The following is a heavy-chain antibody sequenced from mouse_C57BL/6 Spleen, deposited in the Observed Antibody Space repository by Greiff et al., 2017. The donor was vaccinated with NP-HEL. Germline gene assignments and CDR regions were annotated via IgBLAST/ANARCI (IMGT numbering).Heavy chain of an antibody. CDR1: GYTFTSYW. CDR2: IDPSDSYT. J-gene: IGHJ4*01. Sequence: QVQLQQPGAELVKPGASVKLSCKASGYTFTSYWMQWVKQRPGQGLEWIGDIDPSDSYTTYNQKFKGKATLTVDTSSSTAYMQLSSLTSEDSAVYYCARGGYDYDRGGGDWGQGTSVTVSS. CDR3: ARGGYDYDRGGGD. D-gene: IGHD2-4*01. V-gene: IGHV1-50*01.